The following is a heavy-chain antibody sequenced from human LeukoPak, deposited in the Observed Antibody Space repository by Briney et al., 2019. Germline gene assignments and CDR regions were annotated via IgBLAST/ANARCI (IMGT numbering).Heavy chain of an antibody. V-gene: IGHV3-23*01. CDR1: GFTFSSYA. J-gene: IGHJ6*02. CDR2: ISGSGGSA. D-gene: IGHD3-10*01. Sequence: GGSLRLSCAASGFTFSSYAMSWVRQAPGKGLEWVSAISGSGGSAYYADSVKGRFTISRDNSKNTLYLQMNSLRAEDTAVYYCAEGITMVRGVPEYYYGMDVWGQGTTVTVSS. CDR3: AEGITMVRGVPEYYYGMDV.